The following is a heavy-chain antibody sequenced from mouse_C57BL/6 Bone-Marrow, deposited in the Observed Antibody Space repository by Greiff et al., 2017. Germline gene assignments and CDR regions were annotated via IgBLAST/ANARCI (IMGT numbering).Heavy chain of an antibody. D-gene: IGHD1-1*01. Sequence: VKLQQPGAELVKPGASVKLSCKASGYTFTSYWMQWVKQRPGQGLEWIGEIDPSDSYTNYNQKFKGKATLTVDTSSSTAYMQLSSLTSEDSAVYYCARTGGYYGAMDYWGQGTSVTVSS. CDR1: GYTFTSYW. J-gene: IGHJ4*01. V-gene: IGHV1-50*01. CDR2: IDPSDSYT. CDR3: ARTGGYYGAMDY.